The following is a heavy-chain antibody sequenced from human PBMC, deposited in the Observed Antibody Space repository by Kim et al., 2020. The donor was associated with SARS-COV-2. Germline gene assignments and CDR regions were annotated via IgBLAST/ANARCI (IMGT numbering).Heavy chain of an antibody. D-gene: IGHD3-22*01. Sequence: GGSLRLSCAASGFTFSSYEMNWVRQAPGKGLEWVSYISSSGSTIYYADSVKGRFTISRDNAKNSLYLQMNSLRAEDTAVYYCARDVRGGLFYYDSRPAPYGDVWGQGTTVTVSS. CDR1: GFTFSSYE. J-gene: IGHJ6*02. CDR2: ISSSGSTI. V-gene: IGHV3-48*03. CDR3: ARDVRGGLFYYDSRPAPYGDV.